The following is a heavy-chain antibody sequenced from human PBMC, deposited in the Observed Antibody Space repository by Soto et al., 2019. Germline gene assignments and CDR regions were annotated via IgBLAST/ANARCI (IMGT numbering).Heavy chain of an antibody. V-gene: IGHV1-69*13. CDR2: IIPIFGTA. CDR1: GGTLGSYA. J-gene: IGHJ4*02. D-gene: IGHD3-3*01. CDR3: ARLYDFWSGYRSDY. Sequence: SVKVSCKASGGTLGSYAMSWVRQAPGQGLEWMGGIIPIFGTANYAQKFQGRVTITADESTSTAYMELSSLRSEDTAVYYCARLYDFWSGYRSDYWGQGTLVTVSS.